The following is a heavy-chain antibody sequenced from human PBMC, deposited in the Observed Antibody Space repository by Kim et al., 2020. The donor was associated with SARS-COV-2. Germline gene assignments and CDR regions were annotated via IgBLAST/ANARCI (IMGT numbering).Heavy chain of an antibody. CDR3: ATDWAAFSSGTYVFDF. D-gene: IGHD3-10*01. CDR2: ISSDGTQK. Sequence: GGSRRLSCATSGFAFSDSPLHWVRQSPGTGLEWVALISSDGTQKNYANSVRGRFTISRDISKRTLFLQLNSLRPEDTAVYYCATDWAAFSSGTYVFDFWGKGTLVHVSS. CDR1: GFAFSDSP. J-gene: IGHJ4*02. V-gene: IGHV3-30*04.